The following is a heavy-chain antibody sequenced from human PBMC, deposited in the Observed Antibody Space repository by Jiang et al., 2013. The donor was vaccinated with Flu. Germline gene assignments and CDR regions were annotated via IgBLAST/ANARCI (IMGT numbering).Heavy chain of an antibody. CDR3: AASSGGRSLFDY. V-gene: IGHV3-53*01. D-gene: IGHD6-19*01. CDR1: GITVTDNY. J-gene: IGHJ4*02. CDR2: IYHGGST. Sequence: QLVESGGGWIQPGGSLRLSCAASGITVTDNYFTWVRQAPGKGLEWLSIIYHGGSTNYADSMKGRFTVSRDISKNTVDLHLNNLRGEDTALYYCAASSGGRSLFDYWGQGTLVTVSS.